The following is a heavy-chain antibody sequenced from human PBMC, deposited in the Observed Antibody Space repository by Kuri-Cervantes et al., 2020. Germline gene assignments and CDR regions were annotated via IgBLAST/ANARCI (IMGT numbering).Heavy chain of an antibody. Sequence: GGSLRLSCAASGFTFSSYGMHWVRQAPGKGLEWVAVISYDGSNKYYADSVKGRFTISRDNSKNTLYLQMNSLRAEDTPVYYCAKALYDSSGFYYYYYGMDVWGQGTTVTVSS. CDR1: GFTFSSYG. J-gene: IGHJ6*02. V-gene: IGHV3-30*18. CDR2: ISYDGSNK. D-gene: IGHD3-22*01. CDR3: AKALYDSSGFYYYYYGMDV.